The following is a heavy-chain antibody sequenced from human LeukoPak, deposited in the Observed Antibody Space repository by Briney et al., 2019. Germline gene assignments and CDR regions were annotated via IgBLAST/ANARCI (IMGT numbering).Heavy chain of an antibody. Sequence: GGSLRLSCAASGFTFSSYSMNWVRQAPGKGLEWVSAISGSGGSTYYADSVKGRFTISGDNSKNTLYLQMNSLRAEDTAVYYCAKQVYYYGSPDYWGQGTLVTVSS. CDR3: AKQVYYYGSPDY. V-gene: IGHV3-23*01. CDR2: ISGSGGST. CDR1: GFTFSSYS. J-gene: IGHJ4*02. D-gene: IGHD3-10*01.